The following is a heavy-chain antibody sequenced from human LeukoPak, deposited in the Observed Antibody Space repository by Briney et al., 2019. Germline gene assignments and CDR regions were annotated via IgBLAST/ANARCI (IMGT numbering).Heavy chain of an antibody. CDR1: GDSITDYY. V-gene: IGHV4-59*08. CDR2: IYYSGST. Sequence: SETLSLTCTVSGDSITDYYWNWIRQPPGKGLEWIGYIYYSGSTNYSPSLKSRVTISVDTSKNQFSLKLSSVTAADTAIYYCARRRKVPAPRAGDAFDIWGQGTMVTVSS. D-gene: IGHD4/OR15-4a*01. J-gene: IGHJ3*02. CDR3: ARRRKVPAPRAGDAFDI.